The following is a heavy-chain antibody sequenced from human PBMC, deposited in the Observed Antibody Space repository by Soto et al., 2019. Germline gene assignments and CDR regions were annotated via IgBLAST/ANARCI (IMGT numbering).Heavy chain of an antibody. J-gene: IGHJ3*02. D-gene: IGHD6-19*01. CDR3: ARAQWGGVWGIAVAGLGAFDI. V-gene: IGHV1-18*01. Sequence: ASVKVSCKASGYTFTSYGISWVRQAPGQGLEWMGWISAYNGNTNYAQKLQGRVTMTTDTSTSTAYMELRSLRSDDTAVYYCARAQWGGVWGIAVAGLGAFDIWGQGTMVTVSS. CDR2: ISAYNGNT. CDR1: GYTFTSYG.